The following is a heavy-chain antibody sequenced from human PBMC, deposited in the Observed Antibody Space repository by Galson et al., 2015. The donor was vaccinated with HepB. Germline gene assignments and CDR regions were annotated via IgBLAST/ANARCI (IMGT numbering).Heavy chain of an antibody. CDR3: ARVGGYSYGYNY. CDR1: GFTFSSYW. Sequence: LRLSCAASGFTFSSYWMNWVRQAPGKGLEWVANIKQDGSEKYYVDPVKGRFTISRDNAKNSLYLQMNSLRAEDTAVYYCARVGGYSYGYNYWGQGTLVTVSS. CDR2: IKQDGSEK. V-gene: IGHV3-7*03. J-gene: IGHJ4*02. D-gene: IGHD5-18*01.